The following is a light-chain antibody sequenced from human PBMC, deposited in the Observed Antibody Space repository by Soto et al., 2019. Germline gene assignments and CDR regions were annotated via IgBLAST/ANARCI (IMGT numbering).Light chain of an antibody. V-gene: IGLV1-47*02. CDR2: SND. CDR3: ATWDDSLTAVV. J-gene: IGLJ2*01. CDR1: SSNIGSNY. Sequence: QSVLTQPPSASGTPGQRVTISCSGSSSNIGSNYVYWYQQLPGTAPKLLIYSNDQWPSGVPDRISGSKSGTSASLAISGLRSEDEADYYCATWDDSLTAVVFGGGTKLTVL.